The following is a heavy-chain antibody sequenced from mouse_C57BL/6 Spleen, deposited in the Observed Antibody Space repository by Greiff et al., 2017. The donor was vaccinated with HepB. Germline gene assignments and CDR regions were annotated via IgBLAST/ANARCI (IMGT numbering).Heavy chain of an antibody. J-gene: IGHJ4*01. V-gene: IGHV5-12*01. Sequence: EVQRVESGGGLVQPGGSLKLSCAASGFTFSDYYMYWVRQTPEKRLEWVAYISNGGGSTYYPDTVKGRFTISRDNAKNTLYLQMSRLKSEDTAMYYCARRGRLPPYYAMDYWGQGTSVTVSS. D-gene: IGHD2-4*01. CDR1: GFTFSDYY. CDR2: ISNGGGST. CDR3: ARRGRLPPYYAMDY.